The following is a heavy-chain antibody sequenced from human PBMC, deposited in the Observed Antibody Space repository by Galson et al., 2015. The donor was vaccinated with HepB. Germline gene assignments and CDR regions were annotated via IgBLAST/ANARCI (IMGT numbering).Heavy chain of an antibody. CDR2: TIPIFGTA. Sequence: SVKVSCKASGGTFSSYAISWVRQAPGQGLEWMGGTIPIFGTANYAQKFQGRVTITADESTSTAYMELSSLRSEDTAVYYCARCITMIVVGFDAFDIWGQGTMVTVSS. D-gene: IGHD3-22*01. J-gene: IGHJ3*02. CDR3: ARCITMIVVGFDAFDI. V-gene: IGHV1-69*13. CDR1: GGTFSSYA.